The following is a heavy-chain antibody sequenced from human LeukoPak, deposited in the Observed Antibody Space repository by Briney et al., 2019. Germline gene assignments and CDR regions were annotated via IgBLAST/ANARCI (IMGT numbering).Heavy chain of an antibody. D-gene: IGHD4-17*01. J-gene: IGHJ6*04. V-gene: IGHV3-7*03. CDR3: ARDWDDYGDSVPARGGTDV. CDR2: IKQDGSDK. CDR1: GFTFNKFW. Sequence: GGSLRLSCAASGFTFNKFWMTWVRQAPGKGLEWVANIKQDGSDKYYVDSVNGRFTISRDNAENSVHLQMNSPRAEDTAVYYCARDWDDYGDSVPARGGTDVWGKGTTVTVSS.